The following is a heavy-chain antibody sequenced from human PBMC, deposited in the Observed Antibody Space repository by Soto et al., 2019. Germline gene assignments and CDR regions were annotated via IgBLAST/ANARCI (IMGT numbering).Heavy chain of an antibody. J-gene: IGHJ4*02. CDR2: ISGSGGST. CDR1: WCTFVDFA. CDR3: ARDTFDSGSYYFDY. V-gene: IGHV3-23*01. Sequence: GRSQRLSYTAAWCTFVDFAVSWVLQAPRKGLEWVSAISGSGGSTYYADSVKGRFTISRDNSKNTLYLQMNSLRAEDTAVYYCARDTFDSGSYYFDYWGQGPLVTVSS. D-gene: IGHD1-26*01.